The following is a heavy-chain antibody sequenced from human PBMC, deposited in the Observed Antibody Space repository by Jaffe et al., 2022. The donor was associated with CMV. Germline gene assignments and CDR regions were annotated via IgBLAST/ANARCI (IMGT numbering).Heavy chain of an antibody. CDR1: GASFRSTTYY. CDR3: ARHSGIGVTPDFDY. CDR2: IFYSGST. V-gene: IGHV4-39*01. J-gene: IGHJ4*02. D-gene: IGHD4-4*01. Sequence: QLQLQESGPGLVKTSETLSLTCTISGASFRSTTYYWGWIRQPPGKGLEWIGSIFYSGSTYYNPSLKSRVTISVDTSKNQFSLELSSVTAADTALYYCARHSGIGVTPDFDYWGQGTLVPVSS.